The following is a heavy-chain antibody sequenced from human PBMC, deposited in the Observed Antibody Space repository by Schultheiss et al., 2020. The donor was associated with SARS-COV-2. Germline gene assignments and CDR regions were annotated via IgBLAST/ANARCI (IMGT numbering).Heavy chain of an antibody. D-gene: IGHD3-3*01. CDR3: AGTYYDFWSGSYYFDY. Sequence: SQTLPLTCTVSGGSISSSSYYWGWIRQPPGKGLEWIGEINHSGSTNYNPSLKSRVTISVDTSKNQFSLKLSSVTAADTAVYYCAGTYYDFWSGSYYFDYWGQGTLVTVSS. CDR2: INHSGST. CDR1: GGSISSSSYY. V-gene: IGHV4-39*07. J-gene: IGHJ4*02.